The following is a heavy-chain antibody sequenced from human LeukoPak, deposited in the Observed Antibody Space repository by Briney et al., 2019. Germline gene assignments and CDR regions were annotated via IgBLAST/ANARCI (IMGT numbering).Heavy chain of an antibody. V-gene: IGHV1-2*02. D-gene: IGHD2-15*01. CDR2: INLNSGGT. Sequence: GASVTVSCTASGYTFTDYYMHWVRQAPGQGLEWMGWINLNSGGTNFAQRFQGRVTMTRDTSISTAYMDLSRLISDDTAVYYCARDAGYCTGGSCWYFDHWGQGTLVTVSS. J-gene: IGHJ4*02. CDR3: ARDAGYCTGGSCWYFDH. CDR1: GYTFTDYY.